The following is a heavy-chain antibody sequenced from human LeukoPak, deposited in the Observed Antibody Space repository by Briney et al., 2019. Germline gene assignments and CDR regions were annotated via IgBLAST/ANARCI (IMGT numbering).Heavy chain of an antibody. Sequence: GTSLRLSCAASGFTFSRYAMHWVRRAPGKGLEWVAVIANDGRDKHSTDSVKGRFTIIRDNAKNTVYLQMNSLRVEDTAVYYCAKDQQIVSAKYYFDSWGQGILVTVSS. D-gene: IGHD1/OR15-1a*01. CDR2: IANDGRDK. J-gene: IGHJ4*02. CDR1: GFTFSRYA. CDR3: AKDQQIVSAKYYFDS. V-gene: IGHV3-30*18.